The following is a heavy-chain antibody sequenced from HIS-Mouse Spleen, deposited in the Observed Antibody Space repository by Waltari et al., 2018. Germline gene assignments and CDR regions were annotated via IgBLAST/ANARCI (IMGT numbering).Heavy chain of an antibody. Sequence: QVQLVESGGGVVQPGRSLRLPCAASGFTVSSYGMYWVRQAQGKGLEWVAVIWYDGSNKYYADSVKGRFTISRDNSKNTLYLQMNSLRAEDTAVYYCAKERDYGSGSYFDYWGQGTLVTVSS. V-gene: IGHV3-33*06. CDR1: GFTVSSYG. CDR3: AKERDYGSGSYFDY. CDR2: IWYDGSNK. D-gene: IGHD3-10*01. J-gene: IGHJ4*02.